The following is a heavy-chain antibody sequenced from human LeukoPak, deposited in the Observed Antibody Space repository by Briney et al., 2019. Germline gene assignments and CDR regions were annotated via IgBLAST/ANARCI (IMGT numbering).Heavy chain of an antibody. CDR3: AMATWVGGLDY. J-gene: IGHJ4*02. V-gene: IGHV3-66*01. CDR2: IYRGGNT. Sequence: GGFLRLSCAASGFTVSSNYMSWVRQAPGKGLEWVSVIYRGGNTYYADSVKGRFTISRDNSKNTLYLQMNNLRAEDTAVYYCAMATWVGGLDYWGQGTLDTLSS. CDR1: GFTVSSNY. D-gene: IGHD1-26*01.